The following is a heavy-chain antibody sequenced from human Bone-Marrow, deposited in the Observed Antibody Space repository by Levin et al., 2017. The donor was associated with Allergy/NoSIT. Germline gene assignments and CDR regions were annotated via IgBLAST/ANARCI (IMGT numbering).Heavy chain of an antibody. CDR3: ARRFNAFDI. Sequence: NASETLSLTCTVSGDSISSYYWGWFRQPPKKGLEYIGYIFYSGNTAYNPSLESRVTMSVDTSKNQFSLKLSSVTAADTAVYYCARRFNAFDIWGQGTMVTVSS. D-gene: IGHD3-10*01. J-gene: IGHJ3*02. CDR1: GDSISSYY. V-gene: IGHV4-59*12. CDR2: IFYSGNT.